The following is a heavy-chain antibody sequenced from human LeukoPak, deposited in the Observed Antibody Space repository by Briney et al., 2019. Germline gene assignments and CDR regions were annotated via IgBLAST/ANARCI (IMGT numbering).Heavy chain of an antibody. Sequence: SQTLSLTCALSGDSVSSNSAAWNWIRQSPSRGLEWLGRTYYRSKWYNDYAVSVKSRITINPDTSKNQFSLQLNSVTPEDTAVYYCARDETAAVVVPAALYYYYGMDVWGQGTTVTVSS. D-gene: IGHD2-2*01. V-gene: IGHV6-1*01. CDR2: TYYRSKWYN. CDR1: GDSVSSNSAA. CDR3: ARDETAAVVVPAALYYYYGMDV. J-gene: IGHJ6*02.